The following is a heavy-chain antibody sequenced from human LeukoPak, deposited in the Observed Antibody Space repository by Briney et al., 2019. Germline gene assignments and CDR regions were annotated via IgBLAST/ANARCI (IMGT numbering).Heavy chain of an antibody. J-gene: IGHJ5*02. CDR3: ARVEQQLVMGGWFDP. Sequence: PSETLSLTCTVSGGSISSYYWSWIRQPPGKGLDWIGYIYYSGSTNYNPSLKSRVTISVDTSTNQFSLKLSSVTAADTAVYYCARVEQQLVMGGWFDPWGQGTLVTVSS. V-gene: IGHV4-59*01. CDR2: IYYSGST. D-gene: IGHD6-13*01. CDR1: GGSISSYY.